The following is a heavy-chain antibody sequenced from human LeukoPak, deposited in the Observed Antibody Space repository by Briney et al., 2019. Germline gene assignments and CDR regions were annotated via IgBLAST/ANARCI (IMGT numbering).Heavy chain of an antibody. CDR3: ARGRYSAGDNWFDP. CDR2: IHYTGST. Sequence: AETLSLTCTVSGGSVTSSYWSWIRQSPGKGLEWIGYIHYTGSTNYNPSLKSRVTMLIDTSKNQFSLKLSSVTAADTAVYYCARGRYSAGDNWFDPWGQGTLVTVSS. V-gene: IGHV4-59*02. D-gene: IGHD3-9*01. CDR1: GGSVTSSY. J-gene: IGHJ5*02.